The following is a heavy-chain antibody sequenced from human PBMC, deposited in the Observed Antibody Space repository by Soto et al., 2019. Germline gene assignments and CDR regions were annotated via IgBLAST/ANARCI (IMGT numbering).Heavy chain of an antibody. CDR3: ARGYCSGGSCFHSWYFDL. D-gene: IGHD2-15*01. J-gene: IGHJ2*01. V-gene: IGHV3-30-3*01. CDR2: ISYDGSNK. Sequence: GGSLRLSCAASGFTFSSYAMHWVRQAPGKGLEWVAVISYDGSNKYYADSVKGRFTISRDNSKNTLYLQMNSLRAEDTAVYYCARGYCSGGSCFHSWYFDLWGRGTLVTVSS. CDR1: GFTFSSYA.